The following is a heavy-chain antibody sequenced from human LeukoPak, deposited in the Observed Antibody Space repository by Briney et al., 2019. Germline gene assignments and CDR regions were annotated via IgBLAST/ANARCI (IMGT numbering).Heavy chain of an antibody. CDR2: ISAYNGNT. CDR1: GYTFTSYG. J-gene: IGHJ1*01. Sequence: ASVKVSCKASGYTFTSYGISWVRQAPGQGLEWMGWISAYNGNTNYAQKLQGRVTMTTDTSTSTAYMELRSLRSEDTAVYYCARELDYYDSSGRVVYFQHWGQGTLVTVSS. CDR3: ARELDYYDSSGRVVYFQH. V-gene: IGHV1-18*01. D-gene: IGHD3-22*01.